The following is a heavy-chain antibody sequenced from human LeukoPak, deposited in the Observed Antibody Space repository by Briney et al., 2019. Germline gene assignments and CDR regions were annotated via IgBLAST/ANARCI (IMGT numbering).Heavy chain of an antibody. J-gene: IGHJ4*02. CDR1: GFTFSSYS. CDR3: ARAMVRGVMPLDY. V-gene: IGHV3-21*01. Sequence: GGSLRLSCAASGFTFSSYSMNWVRQAPGKGLEWVSSISSSSSYIYYADSVKGRFTISRDNAKNSLYLQMNSLRAEDTAVYYCARAMVRGVMPLDYWGQGTLVTVSS. CDR2: ISSSSSYI. D-gene: IGHD3-10*01.